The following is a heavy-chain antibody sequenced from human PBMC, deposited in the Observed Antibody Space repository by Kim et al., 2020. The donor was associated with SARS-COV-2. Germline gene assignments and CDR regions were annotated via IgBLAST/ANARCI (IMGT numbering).Heavy chain of an antibody. V-gene: IGHV4-31*02. D-gene: IGHD3-22*01. CDR3: ARARITMIVVVKYFDY. Sequence: PSLKSRVTISVDTSKNQFSLKLSSGTAADTAVYYCARARITMIVVVKYFDYWGQGTLVTVSS. J-gene: IGHJ4*02.